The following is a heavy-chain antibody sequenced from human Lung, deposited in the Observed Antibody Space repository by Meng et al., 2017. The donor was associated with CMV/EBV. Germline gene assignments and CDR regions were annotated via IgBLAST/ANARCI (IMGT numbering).Heavy chain of an antibody. CDR1: GYSITTSYF. J-gene: IGHJ6*02. CDR3: ARERDYYSYMDV. V-gene: IGHV4-38-2*02. Sequence: SXTXSLXXTISGYSITTSYFWGWVRQSPGKGLEWIGSIFHGGTVYYNPSLKSRVTISLDTSKNQFSLRLDCMTAADTAVYYCARERDYYSYMDVWGRGTTVTVSS. CDR2: IFHGGTV.